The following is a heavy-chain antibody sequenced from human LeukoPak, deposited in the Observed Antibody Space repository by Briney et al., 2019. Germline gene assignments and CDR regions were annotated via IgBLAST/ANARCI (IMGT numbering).Heavy chain of an antibody. J-gene: IGHJ6*03. CDR3: ARHRGSIFEGYMDV. D-gene: IGHD3-9*01. CDR2: IFSNGVNT. Sequence: HSGGSLRLSCAASGFTLGYHGMHWVRQAPGKGLEWVAIIFSNGVNTYYADSLRGRSTISRDTSKNTLFLEMESLRTEDMAVYYCARHRGSIFEGYMDVWGKGTTVTVSS. CDR1: GFTLGYHG. V-gene: IGHV3-33*01.